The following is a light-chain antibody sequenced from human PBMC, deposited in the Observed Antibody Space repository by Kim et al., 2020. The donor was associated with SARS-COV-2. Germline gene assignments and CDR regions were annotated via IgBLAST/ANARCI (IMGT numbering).Light chain of an antibody. CDR2: ASS. CDR3: QQYNNLQAIT. Sequence: AVGDSVTITCQARQDIRKFFNWYQHKPGKAPELLFSASSTLRTGVPSRFSGGASGTHFTFTISNLQPEDIATYYCQQYNNLQAITFGQGTRLEIK. J-gene: IGKJ5*01. CDR1: QDIRKF. V-gene: IGKV1-33*01.